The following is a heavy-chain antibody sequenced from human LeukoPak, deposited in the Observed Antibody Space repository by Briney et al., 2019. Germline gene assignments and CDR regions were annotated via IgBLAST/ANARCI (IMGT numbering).Heavy chain of an antibody. CDR2: ISAYNGDT. CDR1: GCTFTSYG. V-gene: IGHV1-18*01. CDR3: ARDLPDLTYSYDSSGLDY. Sequence: ASVKVSCKASGCTFTSYGISWVRQAPGQGLEWMGWISAYNGDTNYAQMLQGRVTLTTDASTNTAYMELRSLRSDDTAVYYCARDLPDLTYSYDSSGLDYWGQGTLVTVST. J-gene: IGHJ4*02. D-gene: IGHD3-22*01.